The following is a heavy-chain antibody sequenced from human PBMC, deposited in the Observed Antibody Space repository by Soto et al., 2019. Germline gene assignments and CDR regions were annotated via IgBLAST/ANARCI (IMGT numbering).Heavy chain of an antibody. D-gene: IGHD6-19*01. V-gene: IGHV3-30*18. J-gene: IGHJ4*02. Sequence: VQLVESGGGVVQPGRSLRLSCAASGFTFSDYAMHWVRQAPGKGLEWVAVVSHDGRNTHYADSVKGRFTISRDNSKNSVSLEMTSLRAEDTAGYYCAKGGRQWLVTPDFHYWGQGALVTVSS. CDR3: AKGGRQWLVTPDFHY. CDR2: VSHDGRNT. CDR1: GFTFSDYA.